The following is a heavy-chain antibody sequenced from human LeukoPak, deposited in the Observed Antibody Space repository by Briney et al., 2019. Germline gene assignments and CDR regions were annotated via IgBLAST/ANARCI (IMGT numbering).Heavy chain of an antibody. CDR1: GFTFSSYA. CDR2: ISGSGGST. V-gene: IGHV3-23*01. D-gene: IGHD2-15*01. J-gene: IGHJ4*02. Sequence: PGGSLGLSCAASGFTFSSYAMSWVRQAPGKGLEWVSAISGSGGSTYYADSVKGRFTISRDNSKNTLYLQMNSLRAEDTAVYYCAKDLTIVVVAAPFDYWGQGTLVTVSS. CDR3: AKDLTIVVVAAPFDY.